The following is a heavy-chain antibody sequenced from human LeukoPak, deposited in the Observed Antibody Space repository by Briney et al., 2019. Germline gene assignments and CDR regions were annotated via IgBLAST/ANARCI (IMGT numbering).Heavy chain of an antibody. J-gene: IGHJ5*02. V-gene: IGHV4-59*08. D-gene: IGHD3-16*01. CDR2: IYYSGST. CDR3: WRQTSYGGNWFDP. CDR1: CGSITGSY. Sequence: SETLSLTCTVSCGSITGSYGSWIRQPPGKGLEWIGYIYYSGSTNYNPSLKSRVTISVDTSKNQFSLKLSSVTAADTAVYYCWRQTSYGGNWFDPWGQGTLVTVSS.